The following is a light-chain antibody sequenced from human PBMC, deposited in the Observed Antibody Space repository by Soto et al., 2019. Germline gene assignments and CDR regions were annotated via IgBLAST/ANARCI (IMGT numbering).Light chain of an antibody. CDR1: QSISSY. CDR2: AAS. CDR3: QQRYSTPYT. Sequence: DIQMTQSPSSLSASVGDRVTITCRASQSISSYLNWYQQKPGKAPKLLIYAASSLQSGVPSRFSGSGSGTDFTLTISSLQPEDFATYYCQQRYSTPYTFGQGTKV. J-gene: IGKJ2*01. V-gene: IGKV1-39*01.